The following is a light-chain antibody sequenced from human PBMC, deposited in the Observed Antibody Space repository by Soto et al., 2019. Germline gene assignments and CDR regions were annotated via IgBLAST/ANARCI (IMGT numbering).Light chain of an antibody. CDR2: EVS. V-gene: IGLV2-14*01. Sequence: QSALTQPASVSGSPGQSITISCTGTSNDVGGYAYVSWYQQYPGKAPKPVISEVSNRPSGVSHRFSGSRSGNTASLTISGLQAEDEADYHCCSYTGNTTPVFGGGTQLTVL. J-gene: IGLJ3*02. CDR1: SNDVGGYAY. CDR3: CSYTGNTTPV.